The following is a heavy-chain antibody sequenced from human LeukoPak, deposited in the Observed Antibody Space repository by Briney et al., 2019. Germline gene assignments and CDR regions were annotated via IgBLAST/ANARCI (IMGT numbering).Heavy chain of an antibody. J-gene: IGHJ4*02. D-gene: IGHD6-13*01. V-gene: IGHV3-13*01. CDR2: IGTAGDT. Sequence: GGSLRLSCAASGFTFSSYDMHWVRQATGKGLEWVSAIGTAGDTYYPGSVKGRFTISRENAKNSLYLQMNSLRAGDTAVYYCARASSSWYAFDYWGQGTLVTVSS. CDR1: GFTFSSYD. CDR3: ARASSSWYAFDY.